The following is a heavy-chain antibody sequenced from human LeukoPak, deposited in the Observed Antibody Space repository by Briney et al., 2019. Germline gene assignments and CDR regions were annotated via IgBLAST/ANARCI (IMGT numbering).Heavy chain of an antibody. V-gene: IGHV3-23*01. J-gene: IGHJ4*01. CDR3: GSDPNGNYVGALGF. CDR1: GLTFSSYA. D-gene: IGHD2-8*01. Sequence: QPGGSLRLSCVASGLTFSSYALAWVRQTPGKGLEWVAAVSGGGDGSHFADSVKGRFTISRDNSKNTTYLQMNNLRADDTAIYLCGSDPNGNYVGALGFWGRGTLVTVSS. CDR2: VSGGGDGS.